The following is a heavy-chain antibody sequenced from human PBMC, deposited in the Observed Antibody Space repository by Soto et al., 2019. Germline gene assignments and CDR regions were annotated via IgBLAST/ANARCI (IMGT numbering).Heavy chain of an antibody. CDR3: AKADLEDIVVVVAALPPLGTNFDY. CDR2: ISGSGGST. V-gene: IGHV3-23*01. J-gene: IGHJ4*02. D-gene: IGHD2-15*01. Sequence: GGSLRLSCAASGFTFSSYAISWVRQAPGKGLEWVSAISGSGGSTYYADSVKGRFTISRDNSKNTLYLQMNSLRAEDTAVYYCAKADLEDIVVVVAALPPLGTNFDYWGQGTLVTVSS. CDR1: GFTFSSYA.